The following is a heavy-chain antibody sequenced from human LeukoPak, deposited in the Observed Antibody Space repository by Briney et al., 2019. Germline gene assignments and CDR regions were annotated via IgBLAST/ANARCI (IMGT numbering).Heavy chain of an antibody. CDR3: AKGPGSSSWYYYFDY. V-gene: IGHV3-30*18. Sequence: PGRSLRLSCAASGFTFSSYGMHWVRQAPGKGLEWVAVISYDGSNKYYADSVKGRFTISGDNSKNTLYLQMNSLRAEDTAVYYCAKGPGSSSWYYYFDYWGQGTLVTVSS. CDR1: GFTFSSYG. CDR2: ISYDGSNK. D-gene: IGHD6-13*01. J-gene: IGHJ4*02.